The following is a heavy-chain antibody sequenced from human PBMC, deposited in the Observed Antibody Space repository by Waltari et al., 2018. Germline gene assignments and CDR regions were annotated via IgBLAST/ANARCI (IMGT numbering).Heavy chain of an antibody. Sequence: EVQLVESGGGFVQPGGSLILSCAASGFTFSHHRRHWVRQGPGKGLVWVSRINSDGSTTNYADSVKGRFTISRDNAKNTLYLQMNSLRAEDTAVYYCARGLRGYYGMDVWGQGTTVTVSS. J-gene: IGHJ6*02. CDR1: GFTFSHHR. D-gene: IGHD4-17*01. CDR3: ARGLRGYYGMDV. V-gene: IGHV3-74*01. CDR2: INSDGSTT.